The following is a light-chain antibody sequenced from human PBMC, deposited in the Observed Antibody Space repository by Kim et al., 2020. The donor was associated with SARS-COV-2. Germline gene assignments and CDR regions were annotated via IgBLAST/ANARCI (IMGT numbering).Light chain of an antibody. CDR3: NSRDSSGTVV. CDR1: SLRSYY. V-gene: IGLV3-19*01. CDR2: GKN. Sequence: VVVGQTVRSTCQGDSLRSYYASWYQQKPGQAPVLVIYGKNNRPSGIPDRFSGSSSGNTASLTITGAQAEDEADYYCNSRDSSGTVVFGGGTQLTVL. J-gene: IGLJ2*01.